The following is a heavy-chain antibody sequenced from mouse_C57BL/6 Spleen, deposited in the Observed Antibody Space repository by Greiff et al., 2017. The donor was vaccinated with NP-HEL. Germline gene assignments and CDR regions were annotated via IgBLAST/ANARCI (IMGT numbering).Heavy chain of an antibody. D-gene: IGHD2-5*01. CDR3: ARWVYYSNHGYFDV. CDR1: GYTFASYG. V-gene: IGHV1-81*01. Sequence: QVQLQQSGAELARPGASVKLSCKASGYTFASYGISWVKQRTGQGLEWIGEIYPRSGNTYYNEKFKGKATLTADKSSSTAYMELRSLTSEDSAVYFCARWVYYSNHGYFDVWGTGTTVTVSS. CDR2: IYPRSGNT. J-gene: IGHJ1*03.